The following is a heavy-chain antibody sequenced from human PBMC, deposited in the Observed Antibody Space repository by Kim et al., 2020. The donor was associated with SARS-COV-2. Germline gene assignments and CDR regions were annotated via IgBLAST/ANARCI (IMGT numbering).Heavy chain of an antibody. J-gene: IGHJ2*01. CDR3: ASPGPTAGYSSGWSAAYWYFDL. V-gene: IGHV4-39*01. CDR1: GGSISSSSYY. CDR2: IYYSGST. Sequence: SETLSLTCTVSGGSISSSSYYWGWIRQPPGKGLEWIGSIYYSGSTYYNPSLKSRVTISVDTSKNQFSLKLSSVTAADTAVYYCASPGPTAGYSSGWSAAYWYFDLWGRGTLVTVSS. D-gene: IGHD6-19*01.